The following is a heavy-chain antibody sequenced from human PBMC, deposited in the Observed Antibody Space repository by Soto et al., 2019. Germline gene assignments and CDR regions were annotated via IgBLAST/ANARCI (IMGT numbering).Heavy chain of an antibody. CDR1: GYTFSNYG. CDR3: ARGRLRYFDWPKNWFDP. D-gene: IGHD3-9*01. Sequence: ASVKVSCKASGYTFSNYGITWVRQAPGQGLEWMGWISAYNGNTNYAQKFQGRVTITADKSTSTAYMELSSLRSEDTAVYYCARGRLRYFDWPKNWFDPWGQGTLVTVSS. J-gene: IGHJ5*02. CDR2: ISAYNGNT. V-gene: IGHV1-18*01.